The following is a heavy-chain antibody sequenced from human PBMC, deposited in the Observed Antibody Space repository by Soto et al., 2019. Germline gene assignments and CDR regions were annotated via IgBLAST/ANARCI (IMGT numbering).Heavy chain of an antibody. CDR3: AKEIKPVSSPWDFDY. J-gene: IGHJ4*02. V-gene: IGHV3-30*02. Sequence: GGSLRLSCAASGFTFSSYGMHWVRQAPGKGLEWVAVIWYDGSNKYYADSVKGRFTVSRDNSKNTLYLQMNSLRADDTAVYYCAKEIKPVSSPWDFDYWGQGTLVTVSS. D-gene: IGHD1-26*01. CDR2: IWYDGSNK. CDR1: GFTFSSYG.